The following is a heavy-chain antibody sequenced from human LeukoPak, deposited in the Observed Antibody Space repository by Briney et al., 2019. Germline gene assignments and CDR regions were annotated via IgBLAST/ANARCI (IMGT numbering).Heavy chain of an antibody. D-gene: IGHD3-16*01. CDR2: ISGSGGST. Sequence: PGGSLRLSCAASGFTFSSYAMSWVRQAPGKGLECVSAISGSGGSTYYADSGKGRFTLSRDNSKSTLYLQMNSLRAEDTAVYYCAKLFYTASVYYYYGMDVWGQGTTVTVSS. J-gene: IGHJ6*02. CDR1: GFTFSSYA. V-gene: IGHV3-23*01. CDR3: AKLFYTASVYYYYGMDV.